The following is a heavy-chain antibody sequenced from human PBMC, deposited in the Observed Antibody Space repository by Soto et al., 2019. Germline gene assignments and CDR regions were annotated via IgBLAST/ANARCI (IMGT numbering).Heavy chain of an antibody. V-gene: IGHV3-23*01. D-gene: IGHD3-10*01. Sequence: GGSLRLSCAASGCTFSNYAMIWVRQAPGKGLEWVSAISASVGSTYYTDSVKGRFTISRDNSKNTLYLQMNSLRAEDTAVYYCAKGGQSYDYWGQGTLVTVSS. J-gene: IGHJ4*02. CDR3: AKGGQSYDY. CDR2: ISASVGST. CDR1: GCTFSNYA.